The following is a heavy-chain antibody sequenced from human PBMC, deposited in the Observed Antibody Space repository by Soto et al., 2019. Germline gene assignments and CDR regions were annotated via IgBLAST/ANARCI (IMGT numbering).Heavy chain of an antibody. V-gene: IGHV3-23*01. CDR1: GFSFSTFD. J-gene: IGHJ4*02. CDR2: IRGSDGTT. D-gene: IGHD3-10*01. CDR3: AKGAGLDF. Sequence: EVQLLDSGGGLVQPGGSLRLSCEASGFSFSTFDMSWVRQAPGKGLQCVSFIRGSDGTTYYADSVRGRFTISRDNFRNNSYSQMNGRRADDTALYYFAKGAGLDFLGPGTPVTVSS.